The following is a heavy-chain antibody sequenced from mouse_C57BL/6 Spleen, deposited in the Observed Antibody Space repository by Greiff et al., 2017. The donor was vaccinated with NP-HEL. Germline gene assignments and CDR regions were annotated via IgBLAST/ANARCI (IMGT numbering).Heavy chain of an antibody. V-gene: IGHV1-15*01. CDR3: TRGMGREGYFDY. J-gene: IGHJ2*01. CDR2: IDPETGGT. Sequence: VKLQESGAELVRPGASVTLSCKASGYTFTDYEMHWVKQTPVHGLEWIGAIDPETGGTAYNQKFKGKAILTADKSYSTAYMELRSLTAEDSAVYYCTRGMGREGYFDYWGQGTTLTVSS. D-gene: IGHD4-1*01. CDR1: GYTFTDYE.